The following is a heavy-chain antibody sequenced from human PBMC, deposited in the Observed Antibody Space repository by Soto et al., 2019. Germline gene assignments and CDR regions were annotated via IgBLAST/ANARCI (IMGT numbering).Heavy chain of an antibody. CDR3: ARSQDNPADY. CDR2: ISSSSSYI. CDR1: GFTFSSYS. J-gene: IGHJ4*02. D-gene: IGHD2-15*01. Sequence: EVQLLESGGGLVQPGGSLRLSCAASGFTFSSYSMNWVRQAPGKGLEWVSSISSSSSYIYYADSVKGRFTISRDNAKNSLYLQMNSLRAEDTAVYYCARSQDNPADYWGQGTLVTVSS. V-gene: IGHV3-21*01.